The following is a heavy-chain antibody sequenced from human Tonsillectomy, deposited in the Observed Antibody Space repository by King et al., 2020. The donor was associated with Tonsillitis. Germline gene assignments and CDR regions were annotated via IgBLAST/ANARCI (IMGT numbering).Heavy chain of an antibody. Sequence: VQLVESGGGLVQPGGSLRLSCAASGFTFSTYAMTWVRQAPGKGLEWVSVMSGAGSRTYHADSVKGRFTISRDNSKNPLYLQMNSLRAEDTAVYYCAKCPYDFWSGGLYYAMDVWGQGTTVTVSS. D-gene: IGHD3-3*01. CDR1: GFTFSTYA. CDR3: AKCPYDFWSGGLYYAMDV. J-gene: IGHJ6*02. V-gene: IGHV3-23*04. CDR2: MSGAGSRT.